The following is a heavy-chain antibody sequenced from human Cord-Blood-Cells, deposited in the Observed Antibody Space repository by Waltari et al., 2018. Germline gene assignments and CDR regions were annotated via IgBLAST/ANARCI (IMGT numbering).Heavy chain of an antibody. Sequence: QVQLVQSGAEAKKPGASVMVSCTASGYNFTGHYIHWLPQAPGQGLEWMGWINPNSGGTNYAQKFQGRVTMTRDTSISTAYMELSRLSSVTAADTAVYYCARQRGWDAFDIWGQGTMVTVSS. CDR2: INPNSGGT. J-gene: IGHJ3*02. D-gene: IGHD1-26*01. V-gene: IGHV1-2*02. CDR3: ARQRGWDAFDI. CDR1: GYNFTGHY.